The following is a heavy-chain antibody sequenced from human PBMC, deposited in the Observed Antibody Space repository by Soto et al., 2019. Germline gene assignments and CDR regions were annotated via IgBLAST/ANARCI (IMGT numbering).Heavy chain of an antibody. CDR2: IYYSGST. CDR1: GGSISSYY. D-gene: IGHD6-13*01. Sequence: PSEILSLTCTVSGGSISSYYWSWIRQPPGKGLEWIGYIYYSGSTNYNPSLKSRVTISVDTSKNQFSLKLSSVTAADTAVYYCAREFPLPYSSSQPFDPWGQGTLVTVSS. J-gene: IGHJ5*02. V-gene: IGHV4-59*01. CDR3: AREFPLPYSSSQPFDP.